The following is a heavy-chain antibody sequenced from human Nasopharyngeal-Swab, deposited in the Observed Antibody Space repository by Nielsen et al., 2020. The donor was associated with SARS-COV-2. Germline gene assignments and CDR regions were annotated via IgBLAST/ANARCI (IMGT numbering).Heavy chain of an antibody. D-gene: IGHD3-10*01. CDR2: ITSTSSTI. CDR3: VSSHYGSAY. V-gene: IGHV3-48*04. J-gene: IGHJ4*02. Sequence: GESLKISCAASGFTFSNYNMNWVRQAPGKGLEWVSYITSTSSTIYYADSVKGRFTISRDNAKNSLSLQINSLRAEDTAMYYCVSSHYGSAYWGQGTLVTVSS. CDR1: GFTFSNYN.